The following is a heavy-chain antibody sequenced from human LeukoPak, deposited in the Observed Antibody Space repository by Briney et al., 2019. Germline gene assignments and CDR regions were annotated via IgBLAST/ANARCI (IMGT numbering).Heavy chain of an antibody. CDR1: GGSISSSSYN. V-gene: IGHV4-39*01. CDR3: ARHNYRHYQFDS. Sequence: SETLSLTCTVSGGSISSSSYNWGWIRQPPGKGLEWIGTISYSGITYYNPSLQSRAIISVETCKNHFSLNLRSVTAADTAVYYCARHNYRHYQFDSWGQGTQVTVSS. CDR2: ISYSGIT. D-gene: IGHD4-11*01. J-gene: IGHJ5*01.